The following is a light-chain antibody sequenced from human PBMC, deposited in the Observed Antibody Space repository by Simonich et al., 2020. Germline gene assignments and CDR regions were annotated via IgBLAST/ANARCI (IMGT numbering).Light chain of an antibody. V-gene: IGLV1-47*01. Sequence: QSVLTQPPSASGTPGQRVTISCSGSSSNIGSNYVYWYQQLPGTAPKLLISRNKQRPSGVPDRFSGSKSGTSASLAISVLRSEDEADYYCAAWDDSLSGWVFGGGTKLTVL. CDR2: RNK. CDR1: SSNIGSNY. CDR3: AAWDDSLSGWV. J-gene: IGLJ3*02.